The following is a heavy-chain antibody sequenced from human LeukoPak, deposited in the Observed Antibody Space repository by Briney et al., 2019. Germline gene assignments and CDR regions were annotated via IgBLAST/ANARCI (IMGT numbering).Heavy chain of an antibody. J-gene: IGHJ4*02. CDR2: INHSGST. CDR3: RGYYGSEDYFDY. D-gene: IGHD3-10*01. V-gene: IGHV4-34*03. Sequence: SETLSLTCAVYGGSFSGYYWSWIRQPPGKGLEWVGEINHSGSTNYNPSLKSRVTISVVTSKNQFSLKLSSVTAADTAVYYCRGYYGSEDYFDYWGQGTLVTVSS. CDR1: GGSFSGYY.